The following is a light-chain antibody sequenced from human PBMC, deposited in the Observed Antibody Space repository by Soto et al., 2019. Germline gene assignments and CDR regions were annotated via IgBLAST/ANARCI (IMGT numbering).Light chain of an antibody. CDR3: QKYNSAPLT. CDR2: DAS. Sequence: IKMTHSPSSLSESVGARVAITCRASQAISIYLAWYQQKPGTVPKLMIYDASTVRSGVPSRFSGSGSGTDFTLTISSLQPEDVATYYCQKYNSAPLTFGHGTKVDVK. CDR1: QAISIY. V-gene: IGKV1-27*01. J-gene: IGKJ3*01.